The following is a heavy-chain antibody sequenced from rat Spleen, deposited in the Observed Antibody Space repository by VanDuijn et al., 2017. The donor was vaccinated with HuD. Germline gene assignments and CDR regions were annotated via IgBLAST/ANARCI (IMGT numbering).Heavy chain of an antibody. J-gene: IGHJ2*01. Sequence: EVQLVESGGGLVQPGRSLKLSCAASGFTFSDYYMAWVRQAPTGGLEWVSTISNDGRTFYYRDSLKGRFTISRDNAKSTLYFLMDSLRSEDTATYYCARHGYNSYFDYWGQGVMVTVSS. D-gene: IGHD1-9*01. CDR3: ARHGYNSYFDY. V-gene: IGHV5-7*01. CDR2: ISNDGRTF. CDR1: GFTFSDYY.